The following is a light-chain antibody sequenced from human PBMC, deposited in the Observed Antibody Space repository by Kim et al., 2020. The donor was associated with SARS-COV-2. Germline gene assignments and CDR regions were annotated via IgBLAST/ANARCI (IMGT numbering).Light chain of an antibody. CDR3: QHYGGSLFS. CDR1: QSVSSSY. V-gene: IGKV3-20*01. CDR2: GVS. J-gene: IGKJ2*03. Sequence: PGERAALSCRASQSVSSSYLAWYQQRPGQSPRLLIYGVSSRAPGIPDRFIGGGSGTDFTLTISRLEPEDFAVYYCQHYGGSLFSFGQGTKLEI.